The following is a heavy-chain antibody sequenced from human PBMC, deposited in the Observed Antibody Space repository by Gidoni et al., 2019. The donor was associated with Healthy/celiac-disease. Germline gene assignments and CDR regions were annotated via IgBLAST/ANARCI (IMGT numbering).Heavy chain of an antibody. CDR1: GFTFSSYA. CDR2: ISYDGSNK. J-gene: IGHJ4*02. V-gene: IGHV3-30-3*01. D-gene: IGHD6-6*01. CDR3: ARDAGIGRIAARRVDY. Sequence: QVQLVESGGGVVQPGRSLRRSCAASGFTFSSYAMHWVRQAPGKGLAWVAVISYDGSNKYSADSVKGRFTISRDNSKNTLYLQMNSLRAEDTAVYYCARDAGIGRIAARRVDYWGQGTLVTVSS.